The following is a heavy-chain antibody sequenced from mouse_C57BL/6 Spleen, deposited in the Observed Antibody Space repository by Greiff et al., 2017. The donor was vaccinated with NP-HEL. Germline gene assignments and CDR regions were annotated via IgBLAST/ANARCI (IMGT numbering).Heavy chain of an antibody. Sequence: EVKLMESGGGLVKPGGSLKLSCAASGFTFSDYGMHWVRQAPEKGLEWVAYISSSSSTIYYADTVKGRFTISRDNAKNTLFLQMTSLRSEDTAMYYCARNSNYVGYAMDYWGQGTSVTVSS. CDR2: ISSSSSTI. J-gene: IGHJ4*01. CDR3: ARNSNYVGYAMDY. D-gene: IGHD2-5*01. CDR1: GFTFSDYG. V-gene: IGHV5-17*01.